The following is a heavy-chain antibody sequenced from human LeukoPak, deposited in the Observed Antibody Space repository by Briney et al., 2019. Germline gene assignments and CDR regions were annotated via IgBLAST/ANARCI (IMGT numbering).Heavy chain of an antibody. V-gene: IGHV3-21*01. J-gene: IGHJ4*02. Sequence: GGSLRLSCAASGFTFSSYSMNWVRQAPGKGLEWVSSICSSSSYIYYADSVKGRFTISRDNAKNSLYLQMNSLRAEDTAVYYCARVGATTLWGQGTLVTVSS. CDR1: GFTFSSYS. CDR2: ICSSSSYI. D-gene: IGHD1-26*01. CDR3: ARVGATTL.